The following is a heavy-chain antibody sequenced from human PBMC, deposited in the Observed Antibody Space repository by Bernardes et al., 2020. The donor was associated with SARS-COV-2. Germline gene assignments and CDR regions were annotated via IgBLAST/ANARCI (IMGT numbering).Heavy chain of an antibody. CDR2: FDPEDAET. CDR3: ATMYYYDTEGYYSGFDY. CDR1: GHSVTEIS. Sequence: AAVKDSCKVSGHSVTEISMHWVRQAPGKGLEWVGSFDPEDAETLYAEKLQDRVSMTEDTSTDTAYLELSSLRSEDTAVYYCATMYYYDTEGYYSGFDYWGQGTQVTGSS. D-gene: IGHD3-22*01. J-gene: IGHJ4*02. V-gene: IGHV1-24*01.